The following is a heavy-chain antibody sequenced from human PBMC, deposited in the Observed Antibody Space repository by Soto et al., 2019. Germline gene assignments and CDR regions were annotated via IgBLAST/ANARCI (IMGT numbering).Heavy chain of an antibody. Sequence: QVHLVQSGAEVKKPGSSVKVSCKASGVSFNSYVISWVRQAPGQGLEWMGAIIPIRGTTNYAQNFQGRGTITADASTSTAYMEVNSLRSEDTAVYYCARSLVPKYNYFYGMDVWGQGTTVSVSS. V-gene: IGHV1-69*01. CDR1: GVSFNSYV. D-gene: IGHD5-12*01. CDR3: ARSLVPKYNYFYGMDV. J-gene: IGHJ6*02. CDR2: IIPIRGTT.